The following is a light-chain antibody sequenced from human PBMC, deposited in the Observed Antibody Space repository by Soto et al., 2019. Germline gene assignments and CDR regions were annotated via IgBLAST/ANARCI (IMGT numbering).Light chain of an antibody. V-gene: IGLV2-23*01. J-gene: IGLJ1*01. CDR1: SSDVGNYNL. Sequence: QSVLTQPASVSGSPGQSITISCTGSSSDVGNYNLVSWYQQHPGKAPKLIIYEDTKWPSGVSNRFSGSKSGNTAYLTISGLQAEDEADYYCWSYAVGRTYVFGTGTKLTVL. CDR3: WSYAVGRTYV. CDR2: EDT.